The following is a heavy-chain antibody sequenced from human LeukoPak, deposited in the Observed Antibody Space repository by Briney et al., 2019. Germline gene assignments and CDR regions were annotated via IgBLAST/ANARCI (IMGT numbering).Heavy chain of an antibody. V-gene: IGHV1-3*01. J-gene: IGHJ4*02. CDR2: INAGNGNT. CDR3: ARGYYDYVWGSSVIDY. CDR1: GYTFTSYA. Sequence: GASVKVSCKASGYTFTSYAVHWVRQAPGQRLEWMGWINAGNGNTKYSQKFQGRVTITRDTSASTAYMELSSLRSEDTAVYYCARGYYDYVWGSSVIDYWGQGTLVTVSS. D-gene: IGHD3-16*01.